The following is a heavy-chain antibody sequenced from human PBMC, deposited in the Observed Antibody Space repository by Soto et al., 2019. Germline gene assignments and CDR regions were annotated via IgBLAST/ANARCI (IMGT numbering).Heavy chain of an antibody. CDR3: ARDRVWEDFWSGYSVSGGMDV. V-gene: IGHV3-7*01. J-gene: IGHJ6*02. CDR1: GFTFSSYW. D-gene: IGHD3-3*01. CDR2: IKQDGSEK. Sequence: GGSLRLSCAASGFTFSSYWMSWVRQAPGKGLEWVANIKQDGSEKYYVDSVKGRFTISRDNAKNSLYLQMNSLRAEDTAVYYCARDRVWEDFWSGYSVSGGMDVWGQGTTVTVSS.